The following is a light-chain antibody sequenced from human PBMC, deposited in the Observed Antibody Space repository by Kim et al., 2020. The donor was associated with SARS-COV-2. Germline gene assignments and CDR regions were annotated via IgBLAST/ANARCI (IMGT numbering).Light chain of an antibody. J-gene: IGLJ3*02. CDR1: KLGDKY. CDR3: QAWDSSTAV. V-gene: IGLV3-1*01. Sequence: SVSPGQTARITCSGDKLGDKYACWYQQKPGQSPVLVIYQDSKRHSGIPERFSGSNSGNTATLTISGTQAMDEADYYCQAWDSSTAVFGGGTQLTVL. CDR2: QDS.